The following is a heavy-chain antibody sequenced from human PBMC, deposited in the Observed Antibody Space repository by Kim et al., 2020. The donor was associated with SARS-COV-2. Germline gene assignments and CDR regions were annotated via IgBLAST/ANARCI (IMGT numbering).Heavy chain of an antibody. CDR1: GGSFSGYY. J-gene: IGHJ6*02. Sequence: SETLSLTCDVYGGSFSGYYWSWIRQPPGKGLEWIGEINHSGSTNYNPSLKSRVTISVDTSKNQFSLKPSSVTAADTAVYYCARGFWGVATITYYYYGMDVWGQGTTVTVSS. V-gene: IGHV4-34*01. D-gene: IGHD5-12*01. CDR2: INHSGST. CDR3: ARGFWGVATITYYYYGMDV.